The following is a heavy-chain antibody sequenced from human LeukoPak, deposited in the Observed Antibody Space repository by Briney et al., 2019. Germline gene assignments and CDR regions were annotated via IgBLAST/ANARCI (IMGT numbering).Heavy chain of an antibody. CDR2: INHSGST. D-gene: IGHD1-26*01. CDR1: GGSFSGYY. V-gene: IGHV4-34*01. Sequence: SETLSLTCAVYGGSFSGYYWSWIRQPPGKGLEWIGEINHSGSTNYNPSLKSRVTISVDTSKNQFSLKLSSVTAADTAVYYCARDQELVGATNWGQGTLVTV. J-gene: IGHJ4*02. CDR3: ARDQELVGATN.